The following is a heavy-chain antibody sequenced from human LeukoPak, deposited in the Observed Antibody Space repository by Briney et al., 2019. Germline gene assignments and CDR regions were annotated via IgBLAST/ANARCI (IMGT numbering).Heavy chain of an antibody. Sequence: GGSLRLSCAAFGFTFRNYNMNWVRQAPGRGLEWVSSLSSSSSYIYYADSVKGRFTISRDNAKNSLSLQMNSLRAEDTAVYYCARGFTGWVTGPIDYWCQGARVTVSS. CDR3: ARGFTGWVTGPIDY. J-gene: IGHJ4*02. CDR2: LSSSSSYI. D-gene: IGHD2-21*02. CDR1: GFTFRNYN. V-gene: IGHV3-21*01.